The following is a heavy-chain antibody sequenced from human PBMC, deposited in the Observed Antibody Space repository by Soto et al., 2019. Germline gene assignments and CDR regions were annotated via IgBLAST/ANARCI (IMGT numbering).Heavy chain of an antibody. J-gene: IGHJ6*02. V-gene: IGHV5-10-1*01. CDR3: ARTSMQSRGYSYGHGGMDV. Sequence: GESLKISCKGSGYSFTSYWISWVRQMPGKGLEWMGRIDPSDSYTNYSPSFQGHVTISADKSISTAYLQWSSLKASDTAMYYCARTSMQSRGYSYGHGGMDVWGQGTAVTVSS. D-gene: IGHD5-18*01. CDR1: GYSFTSYW. CDR2: IDPSDSYT.